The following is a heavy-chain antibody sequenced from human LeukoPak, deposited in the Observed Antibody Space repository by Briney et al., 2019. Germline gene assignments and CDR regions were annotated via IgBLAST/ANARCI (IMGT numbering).Heavy chain of an antibody. CDR1: GYTFTSYD. V-gene: IGHV1-8*01. D-gene: IGHD3-10*01. Sequence: ASVKVSCKASGYTFTSYDINWVRQATGQGLEWMGWMNPNSGNTGYAQKFQGRVTMTRNTSISTAYMELSSLRSEDTAVYYCARVSTMVRGGRPGYFDLWGRGTLVTVSS. J-gene: IGHJ2*01. CDR2: MNPNSGNT. CDR3: ARVSTMVRGGRPGYFDL.